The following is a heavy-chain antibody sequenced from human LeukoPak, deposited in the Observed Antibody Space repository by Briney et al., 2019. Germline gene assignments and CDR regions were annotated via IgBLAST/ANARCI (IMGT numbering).Heavy chain of an antibody. CDR2: ISDSGNAA. V-gene: IGHV3-23*01. CDR1: GFTFSNYA. D-gene: IGHD1-26*01. J-gene: IGHJ4*01. Sequence: PGGSLRLSCEASGFTFSNYAMSWVRQAPGKGLEWVSAISDSGNAAYSADSVQGRFTISRDNSKNAVFLQMNSLRVGDTAVYYCAXXPXXSXXXEPTXXXXYWGRXTXVT. CDR3: AXXPXXSXXXEPTXXXXY.